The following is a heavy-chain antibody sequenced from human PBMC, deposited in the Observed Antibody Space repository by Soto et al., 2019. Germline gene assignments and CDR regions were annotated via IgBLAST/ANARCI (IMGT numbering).Heavy chain of an antibody. CDR1: GFTFSGYA. J-gene: IGHJ4*02. D-gene: IGHD6-19*01. CDR3: TKGHVGAVAGNERYFYY. Sequence: EVQLLESGGGLVQPGGSLRLSCAASGFTFSGYAMNWVRQAPGKGLEWVSAITGSGRTRYYADSVKGRFTISRDNSKKGLYVEINSLRDEDTAVYYCTKGHVGAVAGNERYFYYWGQGDLVTGSS. CDR2: ITGSGRTR. V-gene: IGHV3-23*01.